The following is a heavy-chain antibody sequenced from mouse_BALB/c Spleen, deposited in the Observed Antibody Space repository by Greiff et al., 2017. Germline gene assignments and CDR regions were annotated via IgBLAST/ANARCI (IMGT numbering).Heavy chain of an antibody. CDR3: ARVYDGYHTTLDY. CDR1: GYTFTSYW. J-gene: IGHJ2*01. Sequence: VQLQESGTVLARPGASVKMSCKASGYTFTSYWMHWVKQRPGQGLEWIGYINPSTGYTEYNQKFKDKATLTADKSSSTAYMQLSSLTSEDSAVYYCARVYDGYHTTLDYWGQGTTLTVSS. D-gene: IGHD2-3*01. V-gene: IGHV1-4*01. CDR2: INPSTGYT.